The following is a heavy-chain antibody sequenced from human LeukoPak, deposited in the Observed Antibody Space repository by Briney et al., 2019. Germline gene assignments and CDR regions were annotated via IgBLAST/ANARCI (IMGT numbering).Heavy chain of an antibody. V-gene: IGHV3-23*01. CDR3: ARLSGTFGTTSRVLDA. J-gene: IGHJ5*02. CDR2: IGGSDGNT. D-gene: IGHD1-1*01. Sequence: GDSLRLSCAASGFTFGSYAMSWVRQAPGKGLERVSAIGGSDGNTYYADSVKGRFTISRDNSKNALFLQMNNLGAEDTAPYYCARLSGTFGTTSRVLDAWGQGTLLTVSS. CDR1: GFTFGSYA.